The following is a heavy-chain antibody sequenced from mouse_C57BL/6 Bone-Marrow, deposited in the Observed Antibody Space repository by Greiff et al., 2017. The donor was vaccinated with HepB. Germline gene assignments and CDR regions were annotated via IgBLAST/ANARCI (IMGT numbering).Heavy chain of an antibody. CDR3: ASQGGNCYFDY. V-gene: IGHV1-82*01. J-gene: IGHJ2*01. CDR2: IYPGAGDT. Sequence: VHLVESGPELVKPGASVKISCKASGYAFSSSWMNWVKQRPGKGLEWIGRIYPGAGDTNYNGKFKGKATLTADKSSSTAYMQLSILTSEDSAVYVCASQGGNCYFDYWGQGTTLTVSS. D-gene: IGHD2-1*01. CDR1: GYAFSSSW.